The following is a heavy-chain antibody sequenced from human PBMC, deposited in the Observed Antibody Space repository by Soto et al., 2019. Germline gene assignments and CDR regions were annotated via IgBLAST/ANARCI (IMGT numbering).Heavy chain of an antibody. CDR2: IFSNDEK. CDR3: ARIPSYFDRGEYYFEY. Sequence: SGPTLVNPTETLTLTCTVSGFSLDNPRMIVSWIRQPPGKALEWLAHIFSNDEKSYSTSLKSRLTISKDTSKSQVVLTMTNMDPVDTATYYCARIPSYFDRGEYYFEYWGQGALVTVSS. CDR1: GFSLDNPRMI. D-gene: IGHD3-22*01. V-gene: IGHV2-26*01. J-gene: IGHJ4*02.